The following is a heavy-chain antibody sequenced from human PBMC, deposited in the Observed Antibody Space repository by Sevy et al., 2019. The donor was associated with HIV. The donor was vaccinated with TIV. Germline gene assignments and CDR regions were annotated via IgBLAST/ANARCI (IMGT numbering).Heavy chain of an antibody. D-gene: IGHD3-16*01. V-gene: IGHV3-15*01. CDR3: TTGPLNYDYVWGSPFDY. J-gene: IGHJ4*02. CDR2: IKSKTDGGTT. Sequence: GGSLRLSCAASGFTFSNAWMSWVRQAPGKGLKWVGRIKSKTDGGTTDYAAPVKGRFTISRDDSKNTLYLQMNSLKTEDTAVYYCTTGPLNYDYVWGSPFDYWGQGTLVTVSS. CDR1: GFTFSNAW.